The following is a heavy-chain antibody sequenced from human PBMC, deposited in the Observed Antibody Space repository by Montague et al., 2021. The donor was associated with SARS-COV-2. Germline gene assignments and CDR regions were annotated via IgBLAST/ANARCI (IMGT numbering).Heavy chain of an antibody. J-gene: IGHJ6*02. D-gene: IGHD2-15*01. CDR2: IYYSGST. Sequence: ETLSLTCTVSGGSISSYYWSWIRQPPGKGLEWIGYIYYSGSTNYNPPLKSRVTISVDTSKNQFSLKLSSVTAADTAVYYCARHPIGSFPRYGMDVWGQGTTVTVSS. V-gene: IGHV4-59*08. CDR3: ARHPIGSFPRYGMDV. CDR1: GGSISSYY.